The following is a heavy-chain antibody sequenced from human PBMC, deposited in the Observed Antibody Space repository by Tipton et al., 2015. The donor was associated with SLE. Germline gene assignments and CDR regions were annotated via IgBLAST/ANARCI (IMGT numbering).Heavy chain of an antibody. CDR1: GDSISSSSYY. D-gene: IGHD1/OR15-1a*01. Sequence: TLSLTCIVSGDSISSSSYYWGWIRQPPGKGLEWVGTVYYTGNTFYNPSLKSRVIISVDTSKNQFSLKLTSMTAADTALYYCARSRDKTTDGFDIWGQGTMVTVSS. V-gene: IGHV4-39*07. J-gene: IGHJ3*02. CDR2: VYYTGNT. CDR3: ARSRDKTTDGFDI.